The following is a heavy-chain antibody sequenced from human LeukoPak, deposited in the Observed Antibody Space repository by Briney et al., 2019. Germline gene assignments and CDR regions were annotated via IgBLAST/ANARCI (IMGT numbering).Heavy chain of an antibody. CDR1: GFSFSSYG. CDR3: ARDDYYDKGY. Sequence: TGGSLRLSCAASGFSFSSYGMNWIRQAPGKGLEWVSYISSSGSTTHYADSVKGRFTISRDNAKNSLYLQMNSLRAEDTAVYYCARDDYYDKGYWGQGTLVTVFS. D-gene: IGHD3-22*01. CDR2: ISSSGSTT. V-gene: IGHV3-48*03. J-gene: IGHJ4*02.